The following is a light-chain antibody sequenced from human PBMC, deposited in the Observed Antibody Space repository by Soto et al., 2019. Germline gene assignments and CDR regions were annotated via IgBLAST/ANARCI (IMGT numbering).Light chain of an antibody. CDR2: DAS. CDR1: QDISNY. CDR3: QQYDHLPMFT. J-gene: IGKJ2*01. Sequence: DIQMTQSPSSLSASVGDRVTITCQASQDISNYVNWYQQKPGKAPKLLIYDASNLETGVPSRLSGSGSGTDFTFAISSLQTEDLATYYCQQYDHLPMFTFVQGTLLEIK. V-gene: IGKV1-33*01.